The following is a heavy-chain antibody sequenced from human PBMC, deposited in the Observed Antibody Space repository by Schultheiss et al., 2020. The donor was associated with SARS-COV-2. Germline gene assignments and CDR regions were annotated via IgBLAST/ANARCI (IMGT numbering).Heavy chain of an antibody. CDR3: AAWGSYLFDY. Sequence: QTLSLTCAVYGGSFSGYYWSWIRQPPGKGLEWIGEINHSGTTNYNPSLKSRVTISVDTSKNQFSLKLSSVTAADTAVYYCAAWGSYLFDYWGQGTLVTVSS. CDR2: INHSGTT. D-gene: IGHD1-26*01. J-gene: IGHJ4*02. CDR1: GGSFSGYY. V-gene: IGHV4-34*01.